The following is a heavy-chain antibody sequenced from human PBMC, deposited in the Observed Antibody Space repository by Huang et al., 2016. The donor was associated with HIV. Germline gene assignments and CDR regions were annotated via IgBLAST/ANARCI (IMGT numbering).Heavy chain of an antibody. CDR1: GYTFPNYA. CDR2: ISCYNGKT. V-gene: IGHV1-18*01. J-gene: IGHJ1*01. Sequence: QVQLVQSGAEVKKPGASVKVSCKASGYTFPNYAINWVRQAPGQSLEWMGWISCYNGKTNYAQKVQGRVTMTKDTSTSTAYMELRSLISDDTAVYYCARERYYYDRSGYYTPVEYFHHWGQGTLVTVSS. D-gene: IGHD3-22*01. CDR3: ARERYYYDRSGYYTPVEYFHH.